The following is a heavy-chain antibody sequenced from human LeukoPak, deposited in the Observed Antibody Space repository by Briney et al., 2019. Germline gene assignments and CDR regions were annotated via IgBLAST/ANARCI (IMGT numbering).Heavy chain of an antibody. Sequence: GGSLRLSCAASGFTFSSYSMNWVCQAPGKGLEWVSSISSSSSYIYYADSVKGRFTISRDNAKNSLYLQMNSLRAEDTAVYYCARALPSPLYSGSYADAFDIWGQGTMVTVSS. CDR3: ARALPSPLYSGSYADAFDI. J-gene: IGHJ3*02. V-gene: IGHV3-21*01. CDR2: ISSSSSYI. CDR1: GFTFSSYS. D-gene: IGHD1-26*01.